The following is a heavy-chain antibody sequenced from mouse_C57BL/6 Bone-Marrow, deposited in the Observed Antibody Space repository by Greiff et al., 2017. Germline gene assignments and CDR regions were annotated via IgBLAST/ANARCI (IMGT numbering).Heavy chain of an antibody. Sequence: VQLQQSGAELVKPGASVKLSCTASGFNIKDYYMHWVKQRTEQGLEWIGRIDPEDGETKYAPKFQGKATITAATSSNTAYLQRSSLTSEDTAVYYCASPYYGSSGAFYYYSMDYWGQGTSVTVSS. CDR2: IDPEDGET. D-gene: IGHD1-1*01. CDR1: GFNIKDYY. V-gene: IGHV14-2*01. CDR3: ASPYYGSSGAFYYYSMDY. J-gene: IGHJ4*01.